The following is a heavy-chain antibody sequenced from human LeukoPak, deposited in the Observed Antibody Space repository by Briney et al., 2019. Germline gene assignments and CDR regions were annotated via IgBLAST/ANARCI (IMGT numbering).Heavy chain of an antibody. D-gene: IGHD2-2*01. J-gene: IGHJ6*03. V-gene: IGHV1-8*01. CDR2: INPNSGNT. CDR1: GYTFTSYY. Sequence: GASVKVSCKASGYTFTSYYIHWVRQATGQGLEWMGWINPNSGNTGYAQKFQGRVTMTRNTSISTAYMELSSLRSEDTAVYYCARGSRDCSSTSCYHYYYYYMDVWGKGTTVTVSS. CDR3: ARGSRDCSSTSCYHYYYYYMDV.